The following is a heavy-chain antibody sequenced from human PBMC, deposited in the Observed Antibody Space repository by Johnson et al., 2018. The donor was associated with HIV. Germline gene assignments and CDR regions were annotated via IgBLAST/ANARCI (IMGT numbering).Heavy chain of an antibody. V-gene: IGHV3-30*18. D-gene: IGHD2/OR15-2a*01. Sequence: QVQLVESGGGLVQPGGSLRLSCATSGFTFSTYGMHWVRQAPGKGLEWVAVISYDGSSKFYADSVKGRFTISRDNSKNTLYLQMNSLRAEDTAVYYCAKDLSYPKTRAFDIWGQGTMVTVSS. CDR2: ISYDGSSK. J-gene: IGHJ3*02. CDR3: AKDLSYPKTRAFDI. CDR1: GFTFSTYG.